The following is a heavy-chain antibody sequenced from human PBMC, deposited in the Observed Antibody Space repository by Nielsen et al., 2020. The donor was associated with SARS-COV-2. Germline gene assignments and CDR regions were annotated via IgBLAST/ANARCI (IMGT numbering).Heavy chain of an antibody. CDR1: GFTFSTFE. J-gene: IGHJ4*02. CDR3: ARGTTATATTRLIDS. CDR2: ISSGVSTT. D-gene: IGHD1-1*01. Sequence: GESLKISCAASGFTFSTFEMNWVRQAPGKGLEWVSSISSGVSTTSYADSVRGRLTISRDNAKKTLYLQMNSLGAEDTAVYYCARGTTATATTRLIDSWGQGTLVTVSS. V-gene: IGHV3-48*03.